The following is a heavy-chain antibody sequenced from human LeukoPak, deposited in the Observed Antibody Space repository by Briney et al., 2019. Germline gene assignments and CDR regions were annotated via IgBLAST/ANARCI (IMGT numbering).Heavy chain of an antibody. V-gene: IGHV3-23*01. CDR3: AREGELLWFGEDGGLGFDY. D-gene: IGHD3-10*01. CDR2: ISGSGDNT. CDR1: GFTFSSHG. J-gene: IGHJ4*02. Sequence: GGSLRLSCAASGFTFSSHGMSWVRQAPGKGLEWVSTISGSGDNTYYADSVKGRFTISRDNSKNTLYLQMNSLRAEDTAVYYCAREGELLWFGEDGGLGFDYWGQGTLVTVSS.